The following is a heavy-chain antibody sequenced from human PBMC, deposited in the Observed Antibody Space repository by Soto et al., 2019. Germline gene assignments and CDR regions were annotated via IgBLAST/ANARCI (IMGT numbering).Heavy chain of an antibody. Sequence: QLQLQESGPGLVKPSETLSLTCTVSGGSISSSSYYWGWIRQPPGKGLEWIGSIYYSGSTCYNPSLKSRVTRSVATSKNQFSLKLSSVTAADTAGYYWARTAVACSDYGMDVLGQGTKVTVSS. CDR1: GGSISSSSYY. J-gene: IGHJ6*02. CDR3: ARTAVACSDYGMDV. CDR2: IYYSGST. D-gene: IGHD6-19*01. V-gene: IGHV4-39*01.